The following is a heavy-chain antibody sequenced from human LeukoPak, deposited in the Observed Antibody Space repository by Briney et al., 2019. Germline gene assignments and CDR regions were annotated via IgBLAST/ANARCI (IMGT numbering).Heavy chain of an antibody. CDR1: GGSISSYY. D-gene: IGHD3-10*01. V-gene: IGHV4-59*01. CDR2: IYYSGST. CDR3: ARRKDYGSGSYYPVLFDY. Sequence: SETLSLTCTVSGGSISSYYWSWIRQPPGKGLEWIGYIYYSGSTNYNPSLKSRVTISVDTSKNQFSLKLSSVTAADTAVYYCARRKDYGSGSYYPVLFDYWGQGTLVTVSS. J-gene: IGHJ4*02.